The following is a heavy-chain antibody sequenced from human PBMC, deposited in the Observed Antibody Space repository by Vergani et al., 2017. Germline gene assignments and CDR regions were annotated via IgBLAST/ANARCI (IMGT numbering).Heavy chain of an antibody. V-gene: IGHV3-30*18. Sequence: VQLVESGGGLVQPGGSLRLSCAASGFTFSSYGMHWVRQAPGKGLEWVAVISYDGSNKYYADSVKGRFTISRDNSKNTLYLQMNSLRAEDTAVYYCAKGFRYIVATIGNYWGQGTLVTVSS. CDR2: ISYDGSNK. J-gene: IGHJ4*02. CDR1: GFTFSSYG. CDR3: AKGFRYIVATIGNY. D-gene: IGHD5-12*01.